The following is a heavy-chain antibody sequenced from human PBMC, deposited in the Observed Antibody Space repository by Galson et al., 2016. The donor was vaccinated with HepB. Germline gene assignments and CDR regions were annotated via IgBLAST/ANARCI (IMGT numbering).Heavy chain of an antibody. D-gene: IGHD1-26*01. CDR2: IRGGDSST. V-gene: IGHV3-23*01. CDR1: GFTFSNSD. Sequence: SLRLSCAASGFTFSNSDMSWVRQAPGKGLVWVSAIRGGDSSTYYADSVRGRFTISRDNSMNTLYLQMNSLRVEDTALYYCAKDSPIGVSYADYDFWGQGILVTVSS. CDR3: AKDSPIGVSYADYDF. J-gene: IGHJ4*02.